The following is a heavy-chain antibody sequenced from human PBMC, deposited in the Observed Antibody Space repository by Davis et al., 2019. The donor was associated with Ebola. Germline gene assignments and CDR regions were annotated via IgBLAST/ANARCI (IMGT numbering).Heavy chain of an antibody. D-gene: IGHD2-8*02. Sequence: SETLSLTCAVYGGSFSGYYWSWIRQPPGKGLEWVGEINHSGSTNYNPSLKSRVTISVDKSKNQFSLKLSSVTAADTAVYYCARDGICTGGVCYDYYFDYWGQGTLVTVSS. CDR2: INHSGST. J-gene: IGHJ4*02. CDR3: ARDGICTGGVCYDYYFDY. V-gene: IGHV4-34*01. CDR1: GGSFSGYY.